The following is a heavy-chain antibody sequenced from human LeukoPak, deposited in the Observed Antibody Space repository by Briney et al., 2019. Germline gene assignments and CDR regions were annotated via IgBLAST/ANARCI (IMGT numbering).Heavy chain of an antibody. CDR3: ARDGSTSLLFQH. D-gene: IGHD2-2*01. V-gene: IGHV1-69*13. CDR2: IIPIFGTA. CDR1: GGTFSSYA. Sequence: SVKVSCKASGGTFSSYAISWVRRAPGQGLEWMGGIIPIFGTANYAQKFQGRVTITADESTSTAYMELSSLRSEDTAVYYCARDGSTSLLFQHWGQGTLVTVSS. J-gene: IGHJ1*01.